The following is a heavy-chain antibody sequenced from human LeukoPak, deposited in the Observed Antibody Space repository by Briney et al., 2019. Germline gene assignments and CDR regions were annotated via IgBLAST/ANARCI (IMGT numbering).Heavy chain of an antibody. CDR1: GGSVNSGGYY. CDR2: IYYSGTT. J-gene: IGHJ4*02. D-gene: IGHD1/OR15-1a*01. Sequence: PSQTLSLTCTVSGGSVNSGGYYWSWIRQHPGEGLEWIGYIYYSGTTYYNPSLKSRLTISLDASKNQFSLKLTSVTAADTAVYYCATAAQNWNNAPYFDFWGQETLVTVSS. V-gene: IGHV4-31*03. CDR3: ATAAQNWNNAPYFDF.